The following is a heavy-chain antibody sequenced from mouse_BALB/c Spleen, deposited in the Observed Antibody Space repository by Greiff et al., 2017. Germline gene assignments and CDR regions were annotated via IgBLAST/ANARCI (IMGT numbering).Heavy chain of an antibody. V-gene: IGHV1-15*01. CDR2: IDPETGGT. J-gene: IGHJ3*01. CDR1: GYTFTDYE. CDR3: TLTGRFAY. Sequence: QVQLQQSGAELVRPGASVTLSCKASGYTFTDYEMHWVKQTPVHGLEWIGAIDPETGGTAYNQKFKGKATLTADKSSSTAYMEPRSLTSEDSAVYYCTLTGRFAYWGQGTLVTVSA. D-gene: IGHD4-1*01.